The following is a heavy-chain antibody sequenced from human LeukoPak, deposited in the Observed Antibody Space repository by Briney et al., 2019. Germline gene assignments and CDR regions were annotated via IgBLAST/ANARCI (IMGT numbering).Heavy chain of an antibody. J-gene: IGHJ6*03. V-gene: IGHV3-7*01. CDR3: ARGRYCSSTSCYTSLYYMDV. D-gene: IGHD2-2*02. CDR1: GFTFSSYW. CDR2: IKQDGSEK. Sequence: GGSLRLSCAASGFTFSSYWMSWVRQAPGKGLEWVANIKQDGSEKYYMDSVKGRFTISRDNAKNSLYLQMNSLRAEDTAVYYCARGRYCSSTSCYTSLYYMDVWGKGTTVTVSS.